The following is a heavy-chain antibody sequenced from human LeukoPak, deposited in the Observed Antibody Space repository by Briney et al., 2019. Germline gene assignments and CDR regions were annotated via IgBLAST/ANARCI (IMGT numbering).Heavy chain of an antibody. Sequence: PGGSLRLSCAASGFTFSSYAMSWVRQAPGKGLEWVANIKQDGSEKYYVDSVKGRFTISRDNAKNSLYLQMNSLRAEDTAVYYCAKILGPLDAFDIWGQGTMVTVSS. CDR3: AKILGPLDAFDI. CDR1: GFTFSSYA. D-gene: IGHD1-26*01. CDR2: IKQDGSEK. J-gene: IGHJ3*02. V-gene: IGHV3-7*01.